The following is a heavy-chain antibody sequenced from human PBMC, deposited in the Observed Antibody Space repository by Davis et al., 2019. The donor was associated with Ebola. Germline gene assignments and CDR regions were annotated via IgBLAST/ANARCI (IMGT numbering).Heavy chain of an antibody. V-gene: IGHV3-7*01. CDR2: IKQDGSEK. CDR3: ARDLHWNQADY. J-gene: IGHJ4*02. D-gene: IGHD1-1*01. CDR1: RFTFSSYW. Sequence: GESLKISCAASRFTFSSYWMSWVRQAPGKGLEWVANIKQDGSEKYYVDSVKGRFTISRDNANNMLYLQMNSLRAEDTALYHCARDLHWNQADYWGQGALVTVSS.